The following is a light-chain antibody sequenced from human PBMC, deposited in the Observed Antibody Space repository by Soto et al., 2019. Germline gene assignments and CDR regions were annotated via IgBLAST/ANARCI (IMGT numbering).Light chain of an antibody. Sequence: EIVLTQSPDTLSLSPGEGATLSCRASQSVSSSYLAWYQQKPGQAPRLLIYHASNRATGIPDRFSGSGSGTDFTLTINRLEPEDFAVYYCQQYGSSHSFGGGPRWISN. CDR2: HAS. CDR3: QQYGSSHS. V-gene: IGKV3-20*01. J-gene: IGKJ4*01. CDR1: QSVSSSY.